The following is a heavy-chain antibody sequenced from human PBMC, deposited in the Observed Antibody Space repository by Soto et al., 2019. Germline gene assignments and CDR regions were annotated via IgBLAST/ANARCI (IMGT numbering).Heavy chain of an antibody. CDR1: GFSFRKYA. V-gene: IGHV3-23*01. CDR3: AKDLVDYSSAIDF. CDR2: ISGSGGSGRG. J-gene: IGHJ4*02. Sequence: EVQLLESGGGLVQPGGSLRLSCVGSGFSFRKYAMNWVRQAPGKGLEWVSGISGSGGSGRGFYADPVKGRFTISRDNSKNTLYLEMNSLRAEDTAVDYCAKDLVDYSSAIDFWGQGTLVTVSS. D-gene: IGHD4-4*01.